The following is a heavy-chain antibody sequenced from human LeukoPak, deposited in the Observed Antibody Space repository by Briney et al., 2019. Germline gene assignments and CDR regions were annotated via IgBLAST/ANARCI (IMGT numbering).Heavy chain of an antibody. CDR1: GGSISSYY. J-gene: IGHJ4*02. D-gene: IGHD1-26*01. V-gene: IGHV4-4*07. CDR3: ARQSFAPFQVGPETPIES. CDR2: IYTSGST. Sequence: KASETLSLTCTVSGGSISSYYWSWIRQPAGKGLEWIGRIYTSGSTNYNPSLKSRVTISVDTSKNQFSLKLSSVTAADTAVYYCARQSFAPFQVGPETPIESWGQGTLVTVSS.